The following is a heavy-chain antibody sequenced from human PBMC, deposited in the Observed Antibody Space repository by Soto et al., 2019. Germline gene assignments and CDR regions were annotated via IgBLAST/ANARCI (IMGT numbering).Heavy chain of an antibody. D-gene: IGHD3-9*01. J-gene: IGHJ5*02. V-gene: IGHV1-24*01. Sequence: ASVKVSCNVSGYTLTELSMHCVRQAPGKRLERMGGFDPEDGQTIYAQKFQGTVTMTEDTSTDTAYMELSSLRSEDTAVYYCATSYYDILTASRQRGKNWFDPWGQGTLVTV. CDR3: ATSYYDILTASRQRGKNWFDP. CDR2: FDPEDGQT. CDR1: GYTLTELS.